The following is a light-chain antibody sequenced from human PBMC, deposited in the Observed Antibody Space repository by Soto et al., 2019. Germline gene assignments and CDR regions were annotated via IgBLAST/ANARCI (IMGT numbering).Light chain of an antibody. J-gene: IGLJ3*02. V-gene: IGLV1-40*01. CDR3: HSYDSSLSGSV. Sequence: QSALTQPPSVSGAPGQRVTISCTGSSSNIRAGYDVHWYQQLPGTAPKLLIYGNTNRPSGVPDRFSGSKSGTSASLAITGLQAEDEADYYCHSYDSSLSGSVFGGGTKVTVL. CDR2: GNT. CDR1: SSNIRAGYD.